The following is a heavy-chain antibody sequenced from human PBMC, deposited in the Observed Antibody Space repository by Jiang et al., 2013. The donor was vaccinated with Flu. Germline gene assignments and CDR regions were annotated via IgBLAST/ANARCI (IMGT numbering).Heavy chain of an antibody. CDR2: ISAYIGNS. CDR1: GGTFSSYD. D-gene: IGHD3-3*01. Sequence: GAEVKKPGSSVKVSCKASGGTFSSYDISWVRQAPGQGLEWMGWISAYIGNSNYAQKLQGRVTMTTDTSTSTAYMELRSLRSDDTAVYYCAREMESLGYYYGMDVWGQGTTVTVSS. CDR3: AREMESLGYYYGMDV. J-gene: IGHJ6*02. V-gene: IGHV1-18*04.